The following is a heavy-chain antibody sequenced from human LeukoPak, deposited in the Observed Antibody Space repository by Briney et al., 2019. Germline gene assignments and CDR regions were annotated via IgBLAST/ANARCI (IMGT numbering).Heavy chain of an antibody. Sequence: SETLSLTCTVSGGYISSYYWSWIRQPPGKGLEWIGYIYYSGSTNYNPSLKSRVTISVDTSKNQFSLKLSSVTAADTAVYYCARDTDRGAFDIWGQGTMVTVSS. J-gene: IGHJ3*02. D-gene: IGHD1-26*01. CDR3: ARDTDRGAFDI. V-gene: IGHV4-59*01. CDR2: IYYSGST. CDR1: GGYISSYY.